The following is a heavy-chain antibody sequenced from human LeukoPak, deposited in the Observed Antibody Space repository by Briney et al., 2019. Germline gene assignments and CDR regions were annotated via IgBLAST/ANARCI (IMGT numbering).Heavy chain of an antibody. CDR1: GFTFSSYW. CDR3: AKDPELLGRNYFDY. D-gene: IGHD1-26*01. Sequence: LTGGSLRLSCAASGFTFSSYWMSWVRQAPGKGLEWVANIKQDGSEKYYVDSVKGRFTISRDNAKNSLYLQMNSLRAEDTAVYYCAKDPELLGRNYFDYWGQGTLVTVSS. J-gene: IGHJ4*02. CDR2: IKQDGSEK. V-gene: IGHV3-7*03.